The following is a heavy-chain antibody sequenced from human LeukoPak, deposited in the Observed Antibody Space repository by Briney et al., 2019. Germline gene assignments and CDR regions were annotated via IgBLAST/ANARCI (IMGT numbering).Heavy chain of an antibody. D-gene: IGHD1-26*01. J-gene: IGHJ3*02. CDR1: GGSITTYY. CDR2: IYSSGGT. Sequence: SGTLSLTCTVSGGSITTYYWSWIRQPAGKGLEWIGRIYSSGGTVYNPSLKSRVTMSVDTSKNQFFLKLRSVTAADTAVYYCARVEATHDAFDIWGQGTMVTVSS. V-gene: IGHV4-4*07. CDR3: ARVEATHDAFDI.